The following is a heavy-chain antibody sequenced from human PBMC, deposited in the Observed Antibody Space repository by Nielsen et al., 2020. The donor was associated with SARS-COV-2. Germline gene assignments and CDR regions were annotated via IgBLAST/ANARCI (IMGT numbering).Heavy chain of an antibody. CDR2: IRYDGSNK. J-gene: IGHJ5*02. Sequence: VRQAPGKGLEWVSFIRYDGSNKYYADSVKGRFTFSRDNSKNTLYLQMNSLRAEDTAVYYCAREYYYGSGSYYKKSNWFDPWGQGTLVTVSS. D-gene: IGHD3-10*01. CDR3: AREYYYGSGSYYKKSNWFDP. V-gene: IGHV3-33*01.